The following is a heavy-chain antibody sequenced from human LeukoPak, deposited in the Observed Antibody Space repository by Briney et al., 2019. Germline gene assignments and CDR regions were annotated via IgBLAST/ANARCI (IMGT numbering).Heavy chain of an antibody. D-gene: IGHD2-2*01. Sequence: ASVKVSCKVSGYTLTELSMHWVRQAPGKGLEWMGGFDPEDGETIYAQKFQGRVTMTEDTSTDTAYMELSSLRSEDTAVYYCATDPYNVGYCSSTSCYKRNYWGQGTLVTVSS. J-gene: IGHJ4*02. V-gene: IGHV1-24*01. CDR2: FDPEDGET. CDR3: ATDPYNVGYCSSTSCYKRNY. CDR1: GYTLTELS.